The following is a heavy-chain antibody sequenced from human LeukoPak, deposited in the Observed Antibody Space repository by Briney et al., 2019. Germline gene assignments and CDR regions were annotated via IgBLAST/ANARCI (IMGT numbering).Heavy chain of an antibody. J-gene: IGHJ4*02. CDR3: ARAAVAGSFDY. Sequence: GGSLRLSCAASGFTFSNYWMHWVRQAPGKGLVWVSRISSDESITSYADSVKGRFTISRDNAKNTLFLQMNGLRAEDTAVYYCARAAVAGSFDYWGQGTLVTVSS. V-gene: IGHV3-74*01. CDR1: GFTFSNYW. CDR2: ISSDESIT. D-gene: IGHD6-19*01.